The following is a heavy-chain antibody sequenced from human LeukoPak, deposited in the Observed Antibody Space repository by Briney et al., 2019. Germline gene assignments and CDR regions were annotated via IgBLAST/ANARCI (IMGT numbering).Heavy chain of an antibody. Sequence: SETLSLTCVVYGGSFSGYYWSWIRQPPGKGLEWIGEINHSGSTNYNPSLKSRVTISVDTSKNQFSLKLSSVTAADTAVYYCAREDCSSTSCYVSVRWFDPWGQGTLVTVSS. V-gene: IGHV4-34*01. CDR1: GGSFSGYY. D-gene: IGHD2-2*01. CDR2: INHSGST. CDR3: AREDCSSTSCYVSVRWFDP. J-gene: IGHJ5*02.